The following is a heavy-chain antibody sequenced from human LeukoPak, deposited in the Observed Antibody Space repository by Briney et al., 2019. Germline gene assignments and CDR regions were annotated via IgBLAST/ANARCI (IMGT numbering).Heavy chain of an antibody. CDR3: ARDNDGERAFDI. V-gene: IGHV3-33*01. CDR1: GFTFSSYG. CDR2: IWYDGGNE. Sequence: GGSLRLSCAASGFTFSSYGMHWVRQAPGKGLEWVAVIWYDGGNEYYADSVKGRFTISRDNSKNTLYLQMNSLRAEDTAVYYCARDNDGERAFDIWGQGTMVTVSS. J-gene: IGHJ3*02. D-gene: IGHD4-17*01.